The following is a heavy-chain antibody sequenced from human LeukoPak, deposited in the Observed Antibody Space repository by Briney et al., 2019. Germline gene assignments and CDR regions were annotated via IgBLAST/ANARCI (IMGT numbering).Heavy chain of an antibody. D-gene: IGHD3-16*01. CDR2: IHQDGNEG. V-gene: IGHV3-7*03. J-gene: IGHJ6*02. CDR3: ARGGGLDV. CDR1: GFTFINYC. Sequence: AGGSLRLSCAASGFTFINYCMNWVRQAPGKGLEWVANIHQDGNEGYYVDSVKGRFTISRDNARNSVYLQMSNLRAEDTAVYFCARGGGLDVWGQGATVTVSS.